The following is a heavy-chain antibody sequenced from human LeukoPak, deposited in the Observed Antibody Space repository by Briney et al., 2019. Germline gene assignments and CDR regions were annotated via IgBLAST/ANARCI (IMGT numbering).Heavy chain of an antibody. V-gene: IGHV5-51*01. J-gene: IGHJ4*02. CDR2: IYPGDSDT. CDR1: GYSFTSYW. CDR3: ARHGRNYYDSLHPDY. Sequence: GESLKISCKGSGYSFTSYWIGWVRQMPGKGLEWMGIIYPGDSDTRYSPSFQGQVTISADKSISTAYLQWSSLKASDTAMYYCARHGRNYYDSLHPDYWGQGTLVTVSS. D-gene: IGHD3-22*01.